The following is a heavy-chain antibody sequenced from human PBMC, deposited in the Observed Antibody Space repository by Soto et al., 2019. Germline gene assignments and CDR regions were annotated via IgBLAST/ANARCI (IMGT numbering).Heavy chain of an antibody. Sequence: GASVKVSCKASGYSFTTYDINWVRQAPGQGLEWMGWMSPKNGNTGYAQNFQGRFTMTSDTSINTVYMELSSLRSEDTAVYYCARAGYCTDGVCRVWIDYWGQGTLVTVS. CDR3: ARAGYCTDGVCRVWIDY. J-gene: IGHJ4*02. V-gene: IGHV1-8*01. CDR2: MSPKNGNT. CDR1: GYSFTTYD. D-gene: IGHD2-8*01.